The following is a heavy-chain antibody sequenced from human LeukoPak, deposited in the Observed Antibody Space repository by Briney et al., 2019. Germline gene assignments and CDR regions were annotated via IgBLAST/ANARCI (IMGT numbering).Heavy chain of an antibody. CDR3: AKDRRFGDSSGWYSPDHYFDY. D-gene: IGHD6-19*01. V-gene: IGHV3-23*01. J-gene: IGHJ4*02. CDR2: VNARGYST. CDR1: GFTFSSYA. Sequence: GGSLRLSCAASGFTFSSYAISWARQAPGKGLEWVSAVNARGYSTYYADSVRGRFTISRDNSKNTVFLQMSSLRVEDTAVYYCAKDRRFGDSSGWYSPDHYFDYWGQGTLVTVSS.